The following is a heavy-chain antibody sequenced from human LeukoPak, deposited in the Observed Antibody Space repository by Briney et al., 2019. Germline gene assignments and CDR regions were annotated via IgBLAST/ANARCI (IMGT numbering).Heavy chain of an antibody. D-gene: IGHD4-17*01. CDR1: GGSISSYY. J-gene: IGHJ4*02. CDR3: ARAKGSPWDDYGDKHFDY. V-gene: IGHV4-59*01. CDR2: IYYSGST. Sequence: PSETLSLTCTVSGGSISSYYWSWIRQPPGKGLEWIGYIYYSGSTNYNPSLKSRVTISVDTSKNQFSLKLSSVTAADTAVYYCARAKGSPWDDYGDKHFDYWGQGTLVTVSS.